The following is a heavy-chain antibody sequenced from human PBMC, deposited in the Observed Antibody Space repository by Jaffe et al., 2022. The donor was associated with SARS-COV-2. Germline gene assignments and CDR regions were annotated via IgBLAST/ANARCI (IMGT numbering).Heavy chain of an antibody. CDR2: ISYSGNT. Sequence: QVQLQESGPGLVKPSQTLSLTCTVSGGSISSGGYYWSWIRQHPGKGLEWIGYISYSGNTYFTPSLKSRVTMSVDTSKNQFSLKLNSVTAADTAVYFCARTNSGWYYFDYWGQGTLVTVSS. CDR1: GGSISSGGYY. J-gene: IGHJ4*02. D-gene: IGHD6-19*01. CDR3: ARTNSGWYYFDY. V-gene: IGHV4-31*03.